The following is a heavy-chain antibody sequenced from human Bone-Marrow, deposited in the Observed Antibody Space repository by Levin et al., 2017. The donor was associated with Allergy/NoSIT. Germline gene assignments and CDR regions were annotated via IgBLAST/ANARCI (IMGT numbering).Heavy chain of an antibody. CDR2: VYTSGRT. V-gene: IGHV4-61*02. CDR1: GDSISSGSYY. J-gene: IGHJ4*02. D-gene: IGHD6-19*01. Sequence: SETLSLTCTVSGDSISSGSYYWTWIRQPAGTGLEWIGRVYTSGRTFYNPSLKSRATISLDVSNNQFSLRLTSLTAADTAVYYCSRGWISVAAFDYWGQGILVTVSS. CDR3: SRGWISVAAFDY.